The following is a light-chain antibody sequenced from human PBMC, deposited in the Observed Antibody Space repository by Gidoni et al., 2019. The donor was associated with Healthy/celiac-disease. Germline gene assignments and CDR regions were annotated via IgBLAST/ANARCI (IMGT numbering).Light chain of an antibody. Sequence: EIVLTQSPATLSLSPGERATLSCRASQSVSSYLAWYQQKPGQAPRLLIYDASNRATGIPARFSGSGSGTDFTLTISSLEPEDFAVYYCQQRRXFXPGTKVDIK. CDR2: DAS. CDR1: QSVSSY. J-gene: IGKJ3*01. CDR3: QQRRX. V-gene: IGKV3-11*01.